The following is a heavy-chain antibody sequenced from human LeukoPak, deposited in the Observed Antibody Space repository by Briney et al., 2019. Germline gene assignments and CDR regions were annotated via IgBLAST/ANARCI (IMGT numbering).Heavy chain of an antibody. Sequence: ASVKVSCKASGGTFSSYAISWVRQAPGQGLEWMGGIIPIFGTANYAQKFQGRVTITADKSTSTAYMELRSLRSDDTAVYYCARGQTTVPLDAFDIWGQGTMVTVSS. CDR3: ARGQTTVPLDAFDI. J-gene: IGHJ3*02. CDR2: IIPIFGTA. CDR1: GGTFSSYA. D-gene: IGHD4-17*01. V-gene: IGHV1-69*06.